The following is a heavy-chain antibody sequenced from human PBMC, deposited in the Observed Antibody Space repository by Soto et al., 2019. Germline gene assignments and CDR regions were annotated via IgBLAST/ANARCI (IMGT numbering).Heavy chain of an antibody. CDR3: ARDTFTYSRGFMRGRYSGLDV. CDR2: ISSNSDYI. J-gene: IGHJ6*02. CDR1: GFTFYNYN. Sequence: LVESGGGLVKPGGSLRLSCAASGFTFYNYNMNWVRQAPGKGLEWVSSISSNSDYIWYADSVEGRFTVSRDNAKNSLFLQMNGLRDEDTAVYYWARDTFTYSRGFMRGRYSGLDVWGQGTTVTVS. V-gene: IGHV3-21*01. D-gene: IGHD3-10*01.